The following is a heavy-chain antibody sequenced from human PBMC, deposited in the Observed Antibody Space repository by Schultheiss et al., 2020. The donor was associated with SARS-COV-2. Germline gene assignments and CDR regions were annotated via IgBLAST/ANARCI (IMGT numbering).Heavy chain of an antibody. D-gene: IGHD3-3*01. V-gene: IGHV4-34*09. CDR2: INHGEGT. CDR1: GGSFSGYY. CDR3: ARDRYYDFWSGYYSDYYYGMDV. J-gene: IGHJ6*02. Sequence: SQTLSLTCAVYGGSFSGYYWSWIRQPPGKGLEWIGEINHGEGTNYNPSLKSRVTISVDTSKNQFSLKLSSVTAADTAVYYCARDRYYDFWSGYYSDYYYGMDVWGQGTTVTVSS.